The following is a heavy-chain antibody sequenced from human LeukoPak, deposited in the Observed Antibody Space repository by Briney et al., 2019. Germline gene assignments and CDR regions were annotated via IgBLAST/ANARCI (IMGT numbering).Heavy chain of an antibody. CDR2: IWYDGSNK. CDR3: ARTYSSGWYLDYYGMDV. CDR1: GFTLSYYG. D-gene: IGHD6-19*01. V-gene: IGHV3-33*01. Sequence: GGSLRLSCTASGFTLSYYGMHWVRQAPGKGLEWVAVIWYDGSNKYYADSVRGRFTISRDNSKNTLYLQMNSLRAEDTAVYYCARTYSSGWYLDYYGMDVWGQGTTVTVSS. J-gene: IGHJ6*02.